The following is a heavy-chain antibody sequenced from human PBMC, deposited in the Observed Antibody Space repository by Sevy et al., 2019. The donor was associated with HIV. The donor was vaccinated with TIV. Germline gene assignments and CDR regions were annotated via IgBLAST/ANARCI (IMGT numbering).Heavy chain of an antibody. V-gene: IGHV1-2*02. J-gene: IGHJ5*02. D-gene: IGHD3-10*01. CDR3: ARDRCQPQLCNWFDP. CDR2: INPNSRGT. CDR1: GYTFTGYY. Sequence: GTVKVSCKASGYTFTGYYMHWVGQAPGQGLERRGWINPNSRGTNYAQKFQGRVTMNRDRSISTAYMELSRLRSVDTAVYYCARDRCQPQLCNWFDPWGQGTLVTVSS.